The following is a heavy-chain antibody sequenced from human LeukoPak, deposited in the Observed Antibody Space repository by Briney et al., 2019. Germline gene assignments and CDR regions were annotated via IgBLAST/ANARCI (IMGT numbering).Heavy chain of an antibody. CDR1: GFTFSSYW. J-gene: IGHJ4*02. V-gene: IGHV3-74*01. Sequence: PGGSLRLSCAASGFTFSSYWMHWVRQAPGKGLVWVSRINSDGSSTGYADSVKGRFTISRDNAKNTLYLQMNSLRAEDTAVYYCAKDEGDSGYSGYDSRPSFDYWGQGTLVTVSS. CDR2: INSDGSST. CDR3: AKDEGDSGYSGYDSRPSFDY. D-gene: IGHD5-12*01.